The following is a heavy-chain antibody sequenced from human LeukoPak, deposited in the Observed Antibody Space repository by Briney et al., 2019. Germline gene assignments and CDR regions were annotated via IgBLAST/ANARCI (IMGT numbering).Heavy chain of an antibody. CDR3: ARSLQLGY. CDR1: VYTFTSYG. D-gene: IGHD5-24*01. CDR2: ISGYNGNT. J-gene: IGHJ4*02. V-gene: IGHV1-18*03. Sequence: ASVKVSFKASVYTFTSYGISWVRQAPGQGLEWVGWISGYNGNTNYAQKLQGRVTITTDTSTSTAYMELRSLRSDDMAVYYCARSLQLGYWGQGTLVTVSS.